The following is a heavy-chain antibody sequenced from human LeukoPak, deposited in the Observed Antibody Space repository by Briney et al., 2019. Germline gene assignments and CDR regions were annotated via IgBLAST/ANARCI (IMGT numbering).Heavy chain of an antibody. Sequence: SETLSLTCTVSGGSVSSSSYYWGWIRQPPGKGLEWIGSIYYSGTTYYSPSLKSRVTISVDTSKNQFSLKLRSVTAADTAVYYCAVYVDYGFDPWGQGTLVTVSS. J-gene: IGHJ5*02. D-gene: IGHD4-17*01. CDR2: IYYSGTT. V-gene: IGHV4-39*07. CDR1: GGSVSSSSYY. CDR3: AVYVDYGFDP.